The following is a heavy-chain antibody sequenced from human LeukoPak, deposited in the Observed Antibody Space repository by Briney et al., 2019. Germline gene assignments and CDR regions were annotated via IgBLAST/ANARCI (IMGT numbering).Heavy chain of an antibody. CDR2: IYYSGST. V-gene: IGHV4-39*01. Sequence: PSETLSLTCTVSGGSISSSSYYWGWIRQPPGKGLEWIGSIYYSGSTYYNPSLKSRVTISVDTSKNQFSLKLSSVTAADTAVYYCARPHDYGGYLYAFDIWGQGTMVTVSS. CDR1: GGSISSSSYY. D-gene: IGHD4-17*01. CDR3: ARPHDYGGYLYAFDI. J-gene: IGHJ3*02.